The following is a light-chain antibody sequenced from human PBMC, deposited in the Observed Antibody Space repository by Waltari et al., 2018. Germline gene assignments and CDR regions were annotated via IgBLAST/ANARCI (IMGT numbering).Light chain of an antibody. Sequence: EIVLTQSPATLSLSPGERATLSCGASQSISSHIAWYQHQPGQAPRLLVYDASNRATGIPARFSGSGSGTDFTLTIGSLEPEDFAVYYCQHGHTWPLSFGGGTKVEI. CDR1: QSISSH. CDR2: DAS. J-gene: IGKJ4*01. CDR3: QHGHTWPLS. V-gene: IGKV3-11*01.